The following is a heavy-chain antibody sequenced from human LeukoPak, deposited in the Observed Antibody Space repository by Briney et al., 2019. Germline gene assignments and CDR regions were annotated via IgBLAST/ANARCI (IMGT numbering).Heavy chain of an antibody. J-gene: IGHJ4*02. CDR2: INHSGST. Sequence: SETLSLTCAVYGGSFSGYYWSWIRQPPGKGLEWIGEINHSGSTNYNPSLKSRVTISVDTSKNQFPLKLSSVTAADTAVYYCARGTDDSGYYWGQGTLVTVSS. CDR1: GGSFSGYY. V-gene: IGHV4-34*01. D-gene: IGHD3-22*01. CDR3: ARGTDDSGYY.